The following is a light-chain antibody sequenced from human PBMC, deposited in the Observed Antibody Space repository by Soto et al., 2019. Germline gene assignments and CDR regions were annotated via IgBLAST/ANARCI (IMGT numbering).Light chain of an antibody. CDR1: SSNIGNNY. CDR2: DNN. CDR3: GTWDSSLSAGREV. Sequence: QSVLTQPPSVSAATGQKVTISCSGSSSNIGNNYVSWYQQLPGTAPKLLIYDNNKRPSGIPDRFSGSKSGTSATLGITGLQTGDEADYYCGTWDSSLSAGREVFGGGTKLTVL. V-gene: IGLV1-51*01. J-gene: IGLJ2*01.